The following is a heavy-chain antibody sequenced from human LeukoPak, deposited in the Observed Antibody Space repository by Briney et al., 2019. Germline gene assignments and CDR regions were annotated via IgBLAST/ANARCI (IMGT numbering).Heavy chain of an antibody. CDR1: GFTFSSYA. D-gene: IGHD3-22*01. Sequence: PGASLRLSCAASGFTFSSYAISWVRQAPGKGLEWVSAISGSGGSTYYADSVKGRFTISRDNSKNTLYLQMNSLRAEDTAVYYCAKGRRGYSDAFDIWGQGTMVTVSS. J-gene: IGHJ3*02. V-gene: IGHV3-23*01. CDR3: AKGRRGYSDAFDI. CDR2: ISGSGGST.